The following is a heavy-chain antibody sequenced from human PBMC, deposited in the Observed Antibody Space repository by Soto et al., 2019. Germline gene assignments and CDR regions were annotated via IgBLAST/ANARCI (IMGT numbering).Heavy chain of an antibody. V-gene: IGHV2-70*04. Sequence: SGPTLVNPTQTLTLTCTFSGFSLTTSGIRVSWIRQPPGKALEWLARIDWDNDKLYSASLKTRLTISKDTSKNQVVLTMTNMDPVDTATYYCARTLYSENYYFDYWGQGTLVTVSS. CDR3: ARTLYSENYYFDY. J-gene: IGHJ4*02. CDR1: GFSLTTSGIR. D-gene: IGHD1-26*01. CDR2: IDWDNDK.